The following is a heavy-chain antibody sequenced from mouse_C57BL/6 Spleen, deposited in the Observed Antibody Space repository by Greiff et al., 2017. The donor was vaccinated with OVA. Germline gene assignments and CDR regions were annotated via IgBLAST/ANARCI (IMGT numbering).Heavy chain of an antibody. CDR1: GYTFTSYW. Sequence: QVQLQQPGAELVKPGASVKMSCKASGYTFTSYWITWVKQRPGQGLEWIGDIYPGSGSTNYNEQFKSKATLTVDTSSSTAYMQLSSLTSGDSAVYYCARDYYGSSPYYAMDYWGQGTSVTVSS. D-gene: IGHD1-1*01. V-gene: IGHV1-55*01. CDR2: IYPGSGST. J-gene: IGHJ4*01. CDR3: ARDYYGSSPYYAMDY.